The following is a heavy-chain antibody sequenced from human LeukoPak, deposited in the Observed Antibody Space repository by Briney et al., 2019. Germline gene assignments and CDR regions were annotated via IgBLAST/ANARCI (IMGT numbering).Heavy chain of an antibody. D-gene: IGHD3-22*01. J-gene: IGHJ3*02. CDR3: ASGYYYDSSGYYYAAFDI. V-gene: IGHV4-39*01. Sequence: PSETLSLTCTVSGGSISSSSYYWGWIRQPPGRGREGIGSIYCSGSTYYNPSLTSRVTISVDTSKNQFSLKLSSVTAADTAVYYCASGYYYDSSGYYYAAFDIWGQGTMVTVSS. CDR2: IYCSGST. CDR1: GGSISSSSYY.